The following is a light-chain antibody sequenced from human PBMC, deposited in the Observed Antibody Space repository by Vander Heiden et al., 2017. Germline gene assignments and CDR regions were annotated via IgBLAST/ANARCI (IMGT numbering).Light chain of an antibody. CDR3: QQYSNWPPWT. Sequence: SCRASQSVTNNLAWYQQKPGQAPRLLIYGASTRATGAPARFSGSGSGTDFTLIISSLQSEDFAVYYCQQYSNWPPWTFGQGTKVAIK. CDR1: QSVTNN. V-gene: IGKV3-15*01. J-gene: IGKJ1*01. CDR2: GAS.